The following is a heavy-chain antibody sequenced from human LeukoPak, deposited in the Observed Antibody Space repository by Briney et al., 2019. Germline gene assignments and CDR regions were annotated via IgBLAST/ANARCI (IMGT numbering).Heavy chain of an antibody. V-gene: IGHV3-30*18. D-gene: IGHD1-26*01. J-gene: IGHJ4*02. CDR1: GFTFSSYG. Sequence: GGSLRLSCAASGFTFSSYGMHWVRQAPGKGLEWVAVISYDGSNKYYADSVKGRFTISRDNSKNTLCLQMNSLRAEDTAVYYCAKDLIGIVGATYGYWGQGTLVTVSS. CDR3: AKDLIGIVGATYGY. CDR2: ISYDGSNK.